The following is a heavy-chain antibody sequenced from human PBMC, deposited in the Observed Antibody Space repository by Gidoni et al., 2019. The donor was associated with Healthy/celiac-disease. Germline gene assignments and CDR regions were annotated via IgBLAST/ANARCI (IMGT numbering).Heavy chain of an antibody. CDR1: GFTFSSYA. J-gene: IGHJ6*02. CDR2: ISGSGGST. CDR3: AKGERGPIVVVINYYGMDV. V-gene: IGHV3-23*01. Sequence: EVQLLESGGGLVQPGGSLRLSCAASGFTFSSYAMSWVRQAPGKGLEWVSAISGSGGSTYYAYSVKGRFTISRDNSKNTLYLQMNSLRAEDTAVYYCAKGERGPIVVVINYYGMDVWGQGTTVTVSS. D-gene: IGHD3-22*01.